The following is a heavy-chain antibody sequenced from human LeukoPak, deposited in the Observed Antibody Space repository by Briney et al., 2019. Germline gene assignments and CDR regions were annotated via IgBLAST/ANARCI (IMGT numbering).Heavy chain of an antibody. J-gene: IGHJ4*02. CDR2: IIPIFGTA. CDR3: AIPYSSSLPFDY. D-gene: IGHD6-6*01. CDR1: GGTFSSYA. Sequence: SVKVSCKASGGTFSSYAISWVRQAPGQGLEWMGGIIPIFGTANYAQKFQGRVTTTADEYTSTAYMELSSLRSGDTAVYYCAIPYSSSLPFDYWGQGTLVTVSS. V-gene: IGHV1-69*01.